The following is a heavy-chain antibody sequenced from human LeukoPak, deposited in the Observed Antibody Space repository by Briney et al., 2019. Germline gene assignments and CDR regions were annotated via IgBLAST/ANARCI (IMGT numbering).Heavy chain of an antibody. J-gene: IGHJ5*02. CDR2: IYHSGST. CDR1: GGSISSGGYS. Sequence: SETLSLTCAVSGGSISSGGYSWSWLRQPPGKGLEWIGYIYHSGSTYYNPSLKSRVTISVDRSKNQFSLKLSSVTAADTAVYYCARGIAAASIWFDPWGQGTLVTVSS. V-gene: IGHV4-30-2*01. CDR3: ARGIAAASIWFDP. D-gene: IGHD6-13*01.